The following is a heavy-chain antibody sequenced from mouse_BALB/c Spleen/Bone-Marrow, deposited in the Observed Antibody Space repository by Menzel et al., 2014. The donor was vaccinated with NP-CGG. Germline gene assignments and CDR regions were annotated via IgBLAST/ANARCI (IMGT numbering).Heavy chain of an antibody. CDR2: ILPGSGST. Sequence: VQLQQSGAELMKPGASVKISCKATGYTFXSYWIEWVKQRPGHGLEWIGEILPGSGSTKYNEKFKGKATFSADTSSNTAYMQLSSLTSEDSAVYYCARKEGFWGTFAYWGQGTLVTVSA. CDR1: GYTFXSYW. D-gene: IGHD4-1*01. J-gene: IGHJ3*01. CDR3: ARKEGFWGTFAY. V-gene: IGHV1-9*01.